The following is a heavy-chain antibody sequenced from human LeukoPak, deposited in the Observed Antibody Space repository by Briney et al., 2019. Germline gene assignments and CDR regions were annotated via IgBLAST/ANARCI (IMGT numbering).Heavy chain of an antibody. V-gene: IGHV4-39*07. CDR1: GGSINRSSYY. CDR3: ARDSRYSDTSGYYYSHYYMDV. J-gene: IGHJ6*03. Sequence: PSETLSLTCSVSGGSINRSSYYWGWIRQAPGKGLGWIGSVYYDGATYYNPNPSLKSRATVSMDTSRNQFSLKLSSVTAADTAVYFCARDSRYSDTSGYYYSHYYMDVWGKGTTVTVSS. CDR2: VYYDGAT. D-gene: IGHD3-22*01.